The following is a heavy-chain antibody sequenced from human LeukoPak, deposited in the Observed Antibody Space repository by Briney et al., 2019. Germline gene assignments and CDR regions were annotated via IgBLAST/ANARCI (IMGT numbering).Heavy chain of an antibody. J-gene: IGHJ6*02. CDR3: AREEYCSSTSCYYYYGMDV. D-gene: IGHD2-2*01. CDR1: GFTFSSYS. V-gene: IGHV3-48*02. Sequence: GGSLRLSCAASGFTFSSYSMNWVRQAPGKGLEWVSYISSSSSTIYYADSVKGRFTISRDNAKNSLYLQMNSLRDEDTAVYYCAREEYCSSTSCYYYYGMDVWGQGTTVTVSS. CDR2: ISSSSSTI.